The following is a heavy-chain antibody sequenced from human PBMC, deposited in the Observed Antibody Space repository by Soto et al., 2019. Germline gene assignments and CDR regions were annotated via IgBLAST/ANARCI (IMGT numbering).Heavy chain of an antibody. J-gene: IGHJ5*02. Sequence: SETLSLTCTGSAGSITTSYWSWIRQPLGKALEWIGYISYRGSTNYNPSLKSRLTISIDTSKSQISLKLTSMTTADTAVYYCASSGIVGREVNTWFDPWGQGTLVTVSS. V-gene: IGHV4-59*01. CDR3: ASSGIVGREVNTWFDP. D-gene: IGHD3-22*01. CDR2: ISYRGST. CDR1: AGSITTSY.